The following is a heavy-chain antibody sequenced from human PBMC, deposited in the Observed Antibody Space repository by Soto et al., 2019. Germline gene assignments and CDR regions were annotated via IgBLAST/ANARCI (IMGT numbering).Heavy chain of an antibody. CDR1: GFTFNAYA. Sequence: EVQLLESGGGLVQPGGSLRLSCAASGFTFNAYAMTWVRQAPGKGLEWVSAIGGSGGNRYYAASVRGRFTISRDNSKDTVDLQRNSLRVEETAVYYCARVASDYINSVDHWGQGILVSVSS. CDR2: IGGSGGNR. V-gene: IGHV3-23*01. CDR3: ARVASDYINSVDH. D-gene: IGHD4-4*01. J-gene: IGHJ4*02.